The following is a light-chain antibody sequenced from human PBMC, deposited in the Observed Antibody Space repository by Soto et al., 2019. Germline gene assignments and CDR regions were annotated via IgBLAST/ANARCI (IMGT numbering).Light chain of an antibody. CDR1: SSNIGSNT. J-gene: IGLJ3*02. Sequence: QSVLTQPPSASGTHGQRVTIACSGSSSNIGSNTVNWYQQLPGTAPKLLIYSNSQRPSGVPDRFSGSKSGTSASLAISGLHAEDEADYYCAAWDDILNGWVFGGGTKVTVL. CDR3: AAWDDILNGWV. CDR2: SNS. V-gene: IGLV1-44*01.